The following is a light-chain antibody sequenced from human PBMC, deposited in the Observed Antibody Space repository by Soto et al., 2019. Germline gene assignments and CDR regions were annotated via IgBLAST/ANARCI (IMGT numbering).Light chain of an antibody. V-gene: IGLV3-21*02. CDR2: DDD. Sequence: SYELTQPPSVSVAPGRTATITCGGNNIGSKSVHWHHQKPGQAPVLVVYDDDDRPSGIPERISGSNSGNTATLTISRVEAGDGADYYCQVWDSSSDHYVFGTGTKVTVL. CDR3: QVWDSSSDHYV. J-gene: IGLJ1*01. CDR1: NIGSKS.